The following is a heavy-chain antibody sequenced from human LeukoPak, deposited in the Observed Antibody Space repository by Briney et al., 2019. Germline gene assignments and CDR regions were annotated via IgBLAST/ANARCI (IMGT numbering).Heavy chain of an antibody. D-gene: IGHD5-12*01. CDR2: ISSSSSYI. CDR3: ARETNIVATITYDY. Sequence: TGGSLRLSCAASGFTFSSYSMNWVRQAPGKGLEWVSSISSSSSYIYYADSVKGRFTISRDNAKNSLYLQMNSLRAEDTAVYYCARETNIVATITYDYWGQGTLVTVSS. CDR1: GFTFSSYS. V-gene: IGHV3-21*01. J-gene: IGHJ4*02.